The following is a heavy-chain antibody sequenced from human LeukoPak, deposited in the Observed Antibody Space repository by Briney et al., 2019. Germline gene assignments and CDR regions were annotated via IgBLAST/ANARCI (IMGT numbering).Heavy chain of an antibody. CDR2: INPNSGGT. J-gene: IGHJ4*02. CDR3: ARLNYYGSGSYYS. V-gene: IGHV1-2*02. Sequence: SVKVSCKASGYTFTGYYMHWVRQAPGQGLEWMGWINPNSGGTNYAQKFQGRVTMTRDTSISTAYMELSRLRSDDTAVYYCARLNYYGSGSYYSWGQGTLVTVSS. CDR1: GYTFTGYY. D-gene: IGHD3-10*01.